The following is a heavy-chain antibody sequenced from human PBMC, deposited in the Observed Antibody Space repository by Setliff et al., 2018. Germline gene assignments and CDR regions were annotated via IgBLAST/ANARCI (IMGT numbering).Heavy chain of an antibody. D-gene: IGHD1-7*01. J-gene: IGHJ3*02. V-gene: IGHV4-39*07. CDR2: IYYSGST. CDR1: GGSISSSIYY. CDR3: ARDPYNWNYGDAFDI. Sequence: PSETLSLTCTVSGGSISSSIYYWGWIRQPPGKGLEWIGSIYYSGSTYYNPSLKSRVTISVDTSKNQFSLKLSSVTAADTAVYYCARDPYNWNYGDAFDIWGQGTMVTVSS.